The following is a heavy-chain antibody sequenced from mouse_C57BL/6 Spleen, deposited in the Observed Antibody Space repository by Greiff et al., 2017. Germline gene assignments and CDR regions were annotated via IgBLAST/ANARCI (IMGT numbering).Heavy chain of an antibody. J-gene: IGHJ3*01. CDR2: INPSSGYT. V-gene: IGHV1-4*01. CDR3: AREGFAY. CDR1: GYTFTSYT. Sequence: QVHVKQSGAELARPGASVKMSCKASGYTFTSYTMHWVKQRPGQGLEWIGYINPSSGYTKYNQKFKDKATLTADKSSSTAYMQLSSLTSEDSAVYYCAREGFAYWGQGTLVTVSA.